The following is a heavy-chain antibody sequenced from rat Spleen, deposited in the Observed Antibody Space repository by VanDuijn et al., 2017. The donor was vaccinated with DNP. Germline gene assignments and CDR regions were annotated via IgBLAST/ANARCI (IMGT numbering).Heavy chain of an antibody. J-gene: IGHJ2*01. CDR2: INNVGST. CDR3: ARWSDYFDY. V-gene: IGHV3-1*01. Sequence: EVKLQESGPGLVKPSQSLSLTCSVTGYSITSNYWGWIRKFPGNKLEWMGYINNVGSTTYNPSLKSRISITRDTSKNQFFLQLKSVTTEDTATYYCARWSDYFDYWGQGVMVTVSS. CDR1: GYSITSNY.